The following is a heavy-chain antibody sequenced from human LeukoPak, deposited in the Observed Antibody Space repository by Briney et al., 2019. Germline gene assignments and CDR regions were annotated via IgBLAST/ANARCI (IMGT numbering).Heavy chain of an antibody. Sequence: GGSLRLSCAASGFTVRSYAMFWVRQAPGKGLEWVAVISYDGTNKYYADSVKGRFTISRDNSKNTLYLEMSSLRPEDTAVYYCARVVRRETSDWSDYWGQGTLVTVSS. CDR1: GFTVRSYA. CDR2: ISYDGTNK. V-gene: IGHV3-30-3*01. CDR3: ARVVRRETSDWSDY. D-gene: IGHD3-9*01. J-gene: IGHJ4*02.